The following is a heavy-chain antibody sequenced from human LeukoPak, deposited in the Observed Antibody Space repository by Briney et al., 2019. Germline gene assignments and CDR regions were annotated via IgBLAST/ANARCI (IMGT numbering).Heavy chain of an antibody. CDR1: GGSFRGFY. CDR2: INHSGST. J-gene: IGHJ5*02. V-gene: IGHV4-34*01. CDR3: AKTYDYVWGSYRSNWFDP. Sequence: PSETLSLTCALYGGSFRGFYWSWIRQPPGKGLEWIREINHSGSTNYNPSLKSRVTISVHTSKNQYSLKLSSVTAADTAVYYCAKTYDYVWGSYRSNWFDPWGQGTLVTVSS. D-gene: IGHD3-16*02.